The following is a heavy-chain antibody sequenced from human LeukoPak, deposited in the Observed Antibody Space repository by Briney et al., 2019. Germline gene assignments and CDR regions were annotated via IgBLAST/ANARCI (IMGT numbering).Heavy chain of an antibody. Sequence: ASVTVSCKASGYTFTVYYMHWVRQAPGQGLEWMGWINPNSGGTNYAQKFQGRVTMTRDTSISTAYMELSRLRSDDTAVYYCARVNSSGWYYFDYWGQGTLVTVSS. CDR3: ARVNSSGWYYFDY. CDR1: GYTFTVYY. CDR2: INPNSGGT. V-gene: IGHV1-2*02. D-gene: IGHD6-19*01. J-gene: IGHJ4*02.